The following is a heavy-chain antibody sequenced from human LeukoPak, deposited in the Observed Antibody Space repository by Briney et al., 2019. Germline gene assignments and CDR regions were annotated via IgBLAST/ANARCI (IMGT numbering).Heavy chain of an antibody. J-gene: IGHJ4*02. Sequence: ASVKVSCKASGYTFTSYGISWVRQAPGQGLEWMGRISAYNGNTNYAQKLQGRVTMTTDTSTSTAYMELRSLRSDDTAVYYCARLSRGQLVLDYWGQGTLVTVSS. V-gene: IGHV1-18*01. CDR1: GYTFTSYG. D-gene: IGHD6-6*01. CDR2: ISAYNGNT. CDR3: ARLSRGQLVLDY.